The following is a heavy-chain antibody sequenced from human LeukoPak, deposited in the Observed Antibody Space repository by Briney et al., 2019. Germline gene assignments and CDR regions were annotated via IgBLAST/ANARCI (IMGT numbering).Heavy chain of an antibody. CDR1: GYTFTGYY. CDR2: INPNSGGT. D-gene: IGHD6-13*01. V-gene: IGHV1-2*02. Sequence: ASVKVSCEASGYTFTGYYMHWGPQAPGQGLEWMGWINPNSGGTNYAQKFQGRVTMPRNTYISTAYMELRRLRSDDTAVYSCARDGESLVLDYWGQGTLVTVSS. J-gene: IGHJ4*02. CDR3: ARDGESLVLDY.